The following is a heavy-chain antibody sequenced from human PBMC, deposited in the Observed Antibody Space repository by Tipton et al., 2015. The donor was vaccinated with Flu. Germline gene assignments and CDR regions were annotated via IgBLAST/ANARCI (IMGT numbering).Heavy chain of an antibody. V-gene: IGHV4-61*02. J-gene: IGHJ2*01. CDR1: GGSISSGSYY. CDR3: ARSGSYHHYYFDL. CDR2: IYTSGST. Sequence: TLSLTCTVSGGSISSGSYYWSWIRQPAGKGLEWIGRIYTSGSTNYNPSLKSRVTMSVDTPRNQFSLSLTSVTAADAAIYYCARSGSYHHYYFDLWGRGTLVSVSS. D-gene: IGHD1-26*01.